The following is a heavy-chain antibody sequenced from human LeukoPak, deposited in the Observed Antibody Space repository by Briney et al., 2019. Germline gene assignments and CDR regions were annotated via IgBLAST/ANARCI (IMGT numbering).Heavy chain of an antibody. J-gene: IGHJ4*02. V-gene: IGHV1-69*13. D-gene: IGHD5-24*01. CDR1: GGTFSSYA. CDR3: ASALRRDGYNCYY. CDR2: IIPIFGTA. Sequence: ASVKVSCKASGGTFSSYAISGVRQAPGQGLEWMGGIIPIFGTANYAQKFQGRVTITADESTSTAYMELSSLRSEDTAVYYCASALRRDGYNCYYWGQGTLVTVSS.